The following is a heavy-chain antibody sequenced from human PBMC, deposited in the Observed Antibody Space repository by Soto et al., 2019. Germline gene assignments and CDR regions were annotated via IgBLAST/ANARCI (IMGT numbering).Heavy chain of an antibody. D-gene: IGHD6-13*01. J-gene: IGHJ6*02. V-gene: IGHV4-59*01. CDR1: GGSISSYY. CDR2: IYYSGST. CDR3: ASSQPGYYYYYGMDV. Sequence: PSETLSLTRTVSGGSISSYYWSWIRQPPGKGLEWIGYIYYSGSTNYNPSLKSRVTISVDTSKNQFSLELSSVTAADTAVYYCASSQPGYYYYYGMDVWGQGTTVTVSS.